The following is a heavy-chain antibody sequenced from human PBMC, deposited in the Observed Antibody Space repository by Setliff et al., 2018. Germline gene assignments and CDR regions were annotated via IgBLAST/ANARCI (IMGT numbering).Heavy chain of an antibody. D-gene: IGHD2-15*01. CDR1: GSNFITLG. CDR2: ISPYSGKT. CDR3: ARGRGPDIVVTIPGDY. J-gene: IGHJ4*02. V-gene: IGHV1-18*01. Sequence: ASVKVSCKTSGSNFITLGINWVRQAPGQGLEWVGWISPYSGKTDYAQKFQGRVIMTIDSATTTAYMELKTLRSDDTAVYYCARGRGPDIVVTIPGDYWGQGTQVTVSS.